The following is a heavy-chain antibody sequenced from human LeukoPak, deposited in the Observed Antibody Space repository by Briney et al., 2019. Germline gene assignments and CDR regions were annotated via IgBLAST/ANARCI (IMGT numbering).Heavy chain of an antibody. CDR1: GFTFSSYG. CDR2: ISYDGSNK. D-gene: IGHD6-13*01. Sequence: PGGSLRLTCAASGFTFSSYGMHWVRQAPGKGLEWVAVISYDGSNKYYADSVKGRFTISRDNSKNTLYLQMNSLRAEDTAVYYCAKDRDPSSSLTHFDYWGQGTLVTVSS. CDR3: AKDRDPSSSLTHFDY. V-gene: IGHV3-30*18. J-gene: IGHJ4*02.